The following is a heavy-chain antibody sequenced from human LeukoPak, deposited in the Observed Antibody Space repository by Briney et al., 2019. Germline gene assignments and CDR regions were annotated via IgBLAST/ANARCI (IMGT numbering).Heavy chain of an antibody. Sequence: ASVKVSCKASGYTFTSYAMNWVRQAPGQGLEWMGWINTNTGDPTYAQGFTGRFVFSLDTSVSTAYLQISSLKAEDTAVYYCARALHYYGSGILSWFDPWGQGTLVTVSS. V-gene: IGHV7-4-1*02. CDR2: INTNTGDP. CDR3: ARALHYYGSGILSWFDP. J-gene: IGHJ5*02. CDR1: GYTFTSYA. D-gene: IGHD3-10*01.